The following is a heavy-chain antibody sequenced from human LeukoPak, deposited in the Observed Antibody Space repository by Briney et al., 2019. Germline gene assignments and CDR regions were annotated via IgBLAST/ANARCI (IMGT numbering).Heavy chain of an antibody. CDR1: GYTFTSYD. CDR2: MNPNSGNT. J-gene: IGHJ3*02. CDR3: ARGSHMITFGGVIVRGAFDI. D-gene: IGHD3-16*02. V-gene: IGHV1-8*03. Sequence: ASVKVSCKASGYTFTSYDINWVRQATGQGLEWMGWMNPNSGNTGYAQKFQGRVTITRNTSISTAYMELSSLRSEDTAVYYCARGSHMITFGGVIVRGAFDIWGQGTMVTVSS.